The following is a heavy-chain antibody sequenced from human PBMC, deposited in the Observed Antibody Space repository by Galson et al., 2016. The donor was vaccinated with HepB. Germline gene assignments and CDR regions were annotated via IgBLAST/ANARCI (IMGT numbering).Heavy chain of an antibody. CDR2: ITGSGVSS. CDR1: GFTFRDST. D-gene: IGHD5-12*01. V-gene: IGHV3-21*06. CDR3: ARRNQRGYSGYDAGYYYYGLDV. Sequence: SLRLSCAASGFTFRDSTMTWVRQAPGKGLHWVSTITGSGVSSYYADSVKGRFTVSRDNAKNSLFLQMNSLRVGDTAVYYCARRNQRGYSGYDAGYYYYGLDVWGQGTTVTVSS. J-gene: IGHJ6*02.